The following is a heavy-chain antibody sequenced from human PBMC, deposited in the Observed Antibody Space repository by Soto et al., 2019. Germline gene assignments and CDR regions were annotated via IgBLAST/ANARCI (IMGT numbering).Heavy chain of an antibody. CDR1: GGTFSSYA. CDR3: ARHTAMVTPGSHYYYGMDV. Sequence: QVQLVQSGAEVKKPGSSVKVSCKASGGTFSSYAISWVRQAPGQGLEWMGGIIPIFGAANYAQKFQGRVTITADESTSTAYMELSSLRSEDTAVYYCARHTAMVTPGSHYYYGMDVWGQGTTVTVSS. CDR2: IIPIFGAA. D-gene: IGHD5-18*01. J-gene: IGHJ6*02. V-gene: IGHV1-69*01.